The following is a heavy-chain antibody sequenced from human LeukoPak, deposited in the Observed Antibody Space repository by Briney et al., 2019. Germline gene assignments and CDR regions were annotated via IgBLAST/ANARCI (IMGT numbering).Heavy chain of an antibody. CDR2: IYSGGNP. Sequence: GGSLRLSCAASGFAVSKNYMSWVRKAPGKGLEWVAIIYSGGNPYYADSVEGRFTISRDSSKNTLHLRMNSLRVEDTAVYYCARGQTADSWGQGTTVTVAS. D-gene: IGHD5-18*01. CDR1: GFAVSKNY. CDR3: ARGQTADS. V-gene: IGHV3-66*02. J-gene: IGHJ4*02.